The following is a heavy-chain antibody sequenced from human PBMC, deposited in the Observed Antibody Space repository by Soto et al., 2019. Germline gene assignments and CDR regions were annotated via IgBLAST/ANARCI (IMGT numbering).Heavy chain of an antibody. J-gene: IGHJ4*02. Sequence: EVQLVESGGGLLQPGGSLRLSCAASGLIFSNYDMHWVRRPPGKGLEWLAAIGTTGDPYYPGSVKGRFTISRENARHSLYLHVDSLTVGDTAVYFCGRGNSGWYAEVDSCGQGTVVTVSS. D-gene: IGHD6-19*01. CDR2: IGTTGDP. V-gene: IGHV3-13*05. CDR3: GRGNSGWYAEVDS. CDR1: GLIFSNYD.